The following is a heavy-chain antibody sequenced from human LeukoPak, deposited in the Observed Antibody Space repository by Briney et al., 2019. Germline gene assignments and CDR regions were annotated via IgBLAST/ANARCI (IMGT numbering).Heavy chain of an antibody. CDR1: GGSISSYY. CDR2: IYTSGST. V-gene: IGHV4-4*07. CDR3: ARAARGLAARPRVNYYMDV. D-gene: IGHD6-6*01. Sequence: SETLSLTCTVSGGSISSYYWSWIRQPAGKGLEWIGRIYTSGSTNYNPSLKSRVTMSVDTSKNQFSLKLSSVTAADTAVYYCARAARGLAARPRVNYYMDVWGKGTTVTVSS. J-gene: IGHJ6*03.